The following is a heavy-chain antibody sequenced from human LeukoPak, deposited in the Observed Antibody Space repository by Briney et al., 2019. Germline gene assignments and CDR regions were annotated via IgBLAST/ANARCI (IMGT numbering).Heavy chain of an antibody. V-gene: IGHV3-21*01. D-gene: IGHD3-22*01. CDR1: GFTFSSYS. CDR2: ISSSSSYI. J-gene: IGHJ4*02. CDR3: AMPIFGDSSAKLGY. Sequence: PGGSLRLSCAASGFTFSSYSMNWVRQAPGKGLEWVSSISSSSSYIYYADSVKGRFTISRDNAKNSLYLQMNSLRAEDTAVYYCAMPIFGDSSAKLGYWGQGTLVTVSS.